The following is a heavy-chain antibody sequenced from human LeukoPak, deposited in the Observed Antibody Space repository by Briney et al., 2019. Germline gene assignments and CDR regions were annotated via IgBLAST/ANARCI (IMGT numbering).Heavy chain of an antibody. CDR1: GGSFSTSDYY. J-gene: IGHJ4*02. CDR2: VFYTGKT. V-gene: IGHV4-39*07. CDR3: ARVFDS. Sequence: PSETLSLTCTVSGGSFSTSDYYWGWIRQSPVKGLEWIGDVFYTGKTNYNPSLRGRATISMDTSKNQFSLKLTYVTAADSAVYYCARVFDSWGQGTLVTVSS.